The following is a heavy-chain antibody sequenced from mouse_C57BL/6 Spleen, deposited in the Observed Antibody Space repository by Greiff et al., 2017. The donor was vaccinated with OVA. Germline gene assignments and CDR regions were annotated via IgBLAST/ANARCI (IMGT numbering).Heavy chain of an antibody. D-gene: IGHD2-4*01. CDR3: ARGDDYDSYYFDY. Sequence: VQLQQSGAELVRPGTSVKVSCKASGYAFTNYLIEWVKQRPGQGLEWIGVINPGSGGTNYNEKFKGKATLTADKSSSTAYMQLSSLTSEDSAVYFCARGDDYDSYYFDYWGQGTTLTVSS. CDR2: INPGSGGT. V-gene: IGHV1-54*01. J-gene: IGHJ2*01. CDR1: GYAFTNYL.